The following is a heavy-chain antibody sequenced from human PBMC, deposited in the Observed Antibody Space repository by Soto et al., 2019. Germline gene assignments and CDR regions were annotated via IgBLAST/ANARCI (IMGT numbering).Heavy chain of an antibody. CDR1: GGTFSSYA. V-gene: IGHV1-69*13. J-gene: IGHJ6*02. D-gene: IGHD5-12*01. CDR3: ARDPSHSFYDLSQPREVYYFGMDV. CDR2: IIPISGTA. Sequence: AVKVSCKASGGTFSSYAISWVRQAPGHGLEWMGGIIPISGTANYAQKFQGRVTITADESTSTAYMELSSLRSEDTAVYYCARDPSHSFYDLSQPREVYYFGMDVWGQVTTVTL.